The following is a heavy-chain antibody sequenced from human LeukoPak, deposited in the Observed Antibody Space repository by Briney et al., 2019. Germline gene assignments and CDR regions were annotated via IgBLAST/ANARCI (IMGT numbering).Heavy chain of an antibody. J-gene: IGHJ3*02. CDR2: ISYDGNYK. CDR3: AVYYDSSGYETMNAFDI. D-gene: IGHD3-22*01. V-gene: IGHV3-30*14. Sequence: PGGSLRLSCAASGFTFSSYTMHWVRQAPGRGLEWVAIISYDGNYKHHADSVKGRFTISRDNSKNTLYLQMNSLRAEDTTVYYCAVYYDSSGYETMNAFDIWGQGTKVTVSS. CDR1: GFTFSSYT.